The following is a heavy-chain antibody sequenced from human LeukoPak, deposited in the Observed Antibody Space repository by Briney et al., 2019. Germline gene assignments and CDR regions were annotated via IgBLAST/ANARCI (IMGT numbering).Heavy chain of an antibody. D-gene: IGHD3-22*01. V-gene: IGHV4-59*01. J-gene: IGHJ4*02. Sequence: SATLSLTCSVSGGSISNSYWSWIRQPPGKGLEWIGYIYYSGSTNYNPSLKSRVTISVDTSKNQFSLKLSSVTAADTAVYYCAREMYYYDSSGYYYVNDYWGQGTLVTVSS. CDR1: GGSISNSY. CDR2: IYYSGST. CDR3: AREMYYYDSSGYYYVNDY.